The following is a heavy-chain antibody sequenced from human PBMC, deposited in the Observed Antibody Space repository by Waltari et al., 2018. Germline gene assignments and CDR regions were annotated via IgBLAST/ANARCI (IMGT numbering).Heavy chain of an antibody. D-gene: IGHD2-2*01. V-gene: IGHV1-3*01. CDR1: GYTLTSYA. CDR3: AGGVYPASSNYHFGMDV. CDR2: INAGT. J-gene: IGHJ6*02. Sequence: QVQLVQSGAEVKEPGASVKISCKASGYTLTSYALHWVRQAPGQSLEWMGWINAGTKYSQKLNPRVTITRDTSANTAYIELRDLTAEDTAVYYCAGGVYPASSNYHFGMDVWGQGTTVTVSS.